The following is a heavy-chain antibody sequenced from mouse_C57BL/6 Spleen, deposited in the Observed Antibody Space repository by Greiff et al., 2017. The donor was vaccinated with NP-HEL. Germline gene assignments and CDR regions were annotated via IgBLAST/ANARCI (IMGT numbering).Heavy chain of an antibody. CDR3: ARVGRLRDAMDY. CDR2: IYPGAGAT. D-gene: IGHD1-1*01. V-gene: IGHV1-80*01. CDR1: GYAFSSYR. J-gene: IGHJ4*01. Sequence: QVQLKESGAELVKPGASVKISCKASGYAFSSYRMNWVKQSPGKGLAWIGKIYPGAGATNYNGKFKGKATLTADKSSSTAYMQLSSLTSEDSAVYFCARVGRLRDAMDYWGQGTSVTVSS.